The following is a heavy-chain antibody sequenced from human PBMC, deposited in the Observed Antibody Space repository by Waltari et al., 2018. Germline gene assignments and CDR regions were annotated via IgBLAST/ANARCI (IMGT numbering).Heavy chain of an antibody. J-gene: IGHJ4*02. CDR1: GFTFSSYA. Sequence: EVQLLESGGGLVQPGGSLRLSCAASGFTFSSYAMSWVRQAPGKGLEWVSAISGSGGSTYYADSVKGRFTISRDNSKNTLYLQMNSLRAEDTAVYYCAIYGREQQLVYYFDYWGQGTLVTVSS. CDR2: ISGSGGST. V-gene: IGHV3-23*01. CDR3: AIYGREQQLVYYFDY. D-gene: IGHD6-13*01.